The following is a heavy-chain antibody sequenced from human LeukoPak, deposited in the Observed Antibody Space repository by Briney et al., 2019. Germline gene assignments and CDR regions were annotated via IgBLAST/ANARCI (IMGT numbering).Heavy chain of an antibody. CDR1: GGSIISSAYY. Sequence: PSETLSLTCTVSGGSIISSAYYWSWIRQPPGKGLEWIGSIYYNGNTYYNPSLKSRVTISVDTSKNQFSLKLTSVTAADKAVYYCARPRSGQYYFDYWGQGTLVTVSS. J-gene: IGHJ4*02. CDR2: IYYNGNT. D-gene: IGHD2-15*01. CDR3: ARPRSGQYYFDY. V-gene: IGHV4-39*01.